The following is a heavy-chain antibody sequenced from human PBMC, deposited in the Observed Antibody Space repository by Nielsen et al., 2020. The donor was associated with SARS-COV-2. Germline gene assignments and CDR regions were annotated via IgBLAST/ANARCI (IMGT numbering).Heavy chain of an antibody. CDR2: ISYDGSNK. V-gene: IGHV3-30*18. J-gene: IGHJ6*02. Sequence: VRQAPGKGLEWVAVISYDGSNKYYADSVKGRFTISRDNSKNTLYLQMNSLRAEDTAVYYCAKAPYYYYGMDVWGQGTTVTVSS. CDR3: AKAPYYYYGMDV.